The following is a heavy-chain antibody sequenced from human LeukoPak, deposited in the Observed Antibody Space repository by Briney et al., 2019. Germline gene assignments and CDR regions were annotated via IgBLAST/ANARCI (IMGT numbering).Heavy chain of an antibody. CDR1: GGSFSGYF. Sequence: SETLSLTCAVYGGSFSGYFWTWIRQPPGKGLEWIGEISHSGSTNYNPSLKSRVTISVDTSKNQFSLKLSSVTAADTAVYYCARLVVPAAISKWGQGTLVTVSS. CDR2: ISHSGST. J-gene: IGHJ4*02. D-gene: IGHD2-2*01. CDR3: ARLVVPAAISK. V-gene: IGHV4-34*01.